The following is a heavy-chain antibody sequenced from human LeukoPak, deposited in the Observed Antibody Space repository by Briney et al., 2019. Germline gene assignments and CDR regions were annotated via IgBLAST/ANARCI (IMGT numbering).Heavy chain of an antibody. CDR2: ISGSGGST. CDR3: AKGQSMIVVVISVFDY. Sequence: GGSLRLSCAASGFTFSSYAMSWVSQAPGKGLERVSAISGSGGSTYYADSVKGRFTISRDNSKNTLYLQMNSLRAEDTAVYYCAKGQSMIVVVISVFDYWGQGTLVTVSS. D-gene: IGHD3-22*01. CDR1: GFTFSSYA. V-gene: IGHV3-23*01. J-gene: IGHJ4*02.